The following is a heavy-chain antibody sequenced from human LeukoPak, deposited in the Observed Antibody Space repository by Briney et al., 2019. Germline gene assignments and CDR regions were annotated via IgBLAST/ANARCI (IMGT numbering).Heavy chain of an antibody. D-gene: IGHD1-26*01. Sequence: GGSLRLSCAASGFTFDDYAMHWVRQAPGKGLEWVSGISWNSGSIGYADSVKGRFTISRDNAKNSLYLQMNSLRAEDTALYCCAKSGSYRGGFFDYWGQGTLVTVSS. CDR1: GFTFDDYA. CDR3: AKSGSYRGGFFDY. V-gene: IGHV3-9*01. CDR2: ISWNSGSI. J-gene: IGHJ4*02.